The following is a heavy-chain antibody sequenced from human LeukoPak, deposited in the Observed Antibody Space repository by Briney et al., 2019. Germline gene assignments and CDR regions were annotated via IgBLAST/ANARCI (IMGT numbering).Heavy chain of an antibody. CDR2: INPNSGGT. CDR3: ARGGYYDYVWGSYRYFDY. V-gene: IGHV1-2*06. J-gene: IGHJ4*02. CDR1: GYTFTGYY. D-gene: IGHD3-16*02. Sequence: ASVKVSCKASGYTFTGYYMHWGRQAPGQGLEWMGRINPNSGGTNYAQKFQGRVTMTRDTSISTAYMELSRLRSDDTAVYYCARGGYYDYVWGSYRYFDYWGQGTLVTVSS.